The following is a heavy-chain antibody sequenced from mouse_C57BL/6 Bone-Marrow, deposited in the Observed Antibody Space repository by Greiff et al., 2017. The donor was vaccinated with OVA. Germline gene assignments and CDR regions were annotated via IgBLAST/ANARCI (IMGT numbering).Heavy chain of an antibody. CDR1: GYTFTDYY. CDR2: INPNNGGP. V-gene: IGHV1-26*01. CDR3: ARGAMDY. Sequence: VQLQQSGPELVKPGASVKISCKASGYTFTDYYMNWVKQSHGKSLEWIVDINPNNGGPSYNQKFKGKATLTVDYSSSTAYMELRRLTAEDSAVYYCARGAMDYWGQGTSVTVSS. J-gene: IGHJ4*01.